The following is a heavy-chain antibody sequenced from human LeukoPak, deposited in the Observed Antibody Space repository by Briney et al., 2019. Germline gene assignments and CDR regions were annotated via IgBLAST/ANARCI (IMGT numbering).Heavy chain of an antibody. CDR2: IIPIFGTA. J-gene: IGHJ3*01. Sequence: SVKVSCKASGGTFSSYAISWVRQAPGQGLEWMGGIIPIFGTANYAQKFQGRVTITADESTSTAYMELSRLRSDDTAVYYCARDRAGYCSSRSCSQGGFDFWGQGTMVTVSA. CDR1: GGTFSSYA. V-gene: IGHV1-69*13. D-gene: IGHD2-2*01. CDR3: ARDRAGYCSSRSCSQGGFDF.